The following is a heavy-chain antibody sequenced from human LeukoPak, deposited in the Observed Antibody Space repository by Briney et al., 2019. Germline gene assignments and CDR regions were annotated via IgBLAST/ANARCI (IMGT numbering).Heavy chain of an antibody. CDR2: IKQDGSEK. Sequence: GGSLRLSCAASGFTSSSYWMSWVRQAPGKGLEWVANIKQDGSEKYYVDSVKGQFTISRDNAKNSLYLQMNSLIAEDTAVYYCARRTPTHNWNDPHGYYYMDVWGKGTTVTVSS. CDR3: ARRTPTHNWNDPHGYYYMDV. D-gene: IGHD1-1*01. J-gene: IGHJ6*03. CDR1: GFTSSSYW. V-gene: IGHV3-7*01.